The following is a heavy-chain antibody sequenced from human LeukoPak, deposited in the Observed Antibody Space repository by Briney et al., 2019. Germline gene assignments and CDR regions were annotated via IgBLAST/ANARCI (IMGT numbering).Heavy chain of an antibody. CDR2: IYSGGNT. J-gene: IGHJ4*02. Sequence: GGSLRLSCAASGFTVSRNYMSWARQAPGKGLEWVSVIYSGGNTYYADFVKGRFTISRDNSKNTLYLQINSLTAEDTAVYYCANLPRGDYWGLGTLVTVSS. V-gene: IGHV3-53*01. D-gene: IGHD3-10*01. CDR3: ANLPRGDY. CDR1: GFTVSRNY.